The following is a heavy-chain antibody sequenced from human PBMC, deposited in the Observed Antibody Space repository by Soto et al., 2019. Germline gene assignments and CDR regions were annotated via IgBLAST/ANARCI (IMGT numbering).Heavy chain of an antibody. Sequence: PGGSLRLSCAASGFNFDNYYMAWVRQAPGKGLEWVANIKKDGSGSNYVDSLKGRFSISRDNGKNSLYLQMNNLRAEDSGVYFCARDMTGILDYWGQGTLVTVSS. D-gene: IGHD1-20*01. CDR2: IKKDGSGS. CDR3: ARDMTGILDY. V-gene: IGHV3-7*01. CDR1: GFNFDNYY. J-gene: IGHJ4*02.